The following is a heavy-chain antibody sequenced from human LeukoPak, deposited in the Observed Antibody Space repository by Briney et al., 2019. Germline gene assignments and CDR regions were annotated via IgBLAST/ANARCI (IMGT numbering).Heavy chain of an antibody. V-gene: IGHV1-69*04. Sequence: ASVKVSCKASGGTFSSYAISWVRQAPGQGLEWMGRIIPILGIANYAQKFQGRVTITADKSTSTAYMELSSLRSEDTAVYYCAATNNPLYSYGLGYFDYWGQGTLVTVSS. CDR3: AATNNPLYSYGLGYFDY. D-gene: IGHD5-18*01. CDR1: GGTFSSYA. J-gene: IGHJ4*02. CDR2: IIPILGIA.